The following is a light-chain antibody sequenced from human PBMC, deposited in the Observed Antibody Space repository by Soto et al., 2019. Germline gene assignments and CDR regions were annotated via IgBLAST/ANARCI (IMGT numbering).Light chain of an antibody. J-gene: IGKJ2*01. CDR2: GAS. V-gene: IGKV3-15*01. CDR1: QSVSSN. CDR3: QQYNKWPRT. Sequence: EIVMTQSPATLSVSPGERATVSCRASQSVSSNFAWYQQKPGQAPRLLIYGASTRATGIPARFSGSGSGTEFTLTIGSLQSEDFAVYYCQQYNKWPRTFGQGTKLEIK.